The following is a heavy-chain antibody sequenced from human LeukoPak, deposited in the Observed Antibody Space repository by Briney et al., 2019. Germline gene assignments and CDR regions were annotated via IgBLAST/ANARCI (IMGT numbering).Heavy chain of an antibody. CDR2: ISGSGGST. D-gene: IGHD1-7*01. Sequence: PGGSLRLSCEASGFPFSTFWMIWVRQPPGKGLEWVSAISGSGGSTYYADSVKGRFTISRDNSKNTLYLQMNSLRAEDTAVYYCAKEGGTMLDYWGQGTLVTVSS. CDR1: GFPFSTFW. J-gene: IGHJ4*02. V-gene: IGHV3-23*01. CDR3: AKEGGTMLDY.